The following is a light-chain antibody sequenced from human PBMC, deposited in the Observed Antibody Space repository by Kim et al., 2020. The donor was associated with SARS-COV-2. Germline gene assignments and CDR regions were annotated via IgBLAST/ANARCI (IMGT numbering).Light chain of an antibody. CDR3: KSRDRSGNHWG. CDR2: GKN. CDR1: SLRSYY. V-gene: IGLV3-19*01. J-gene: IGLJ3*02. Sequence: SSELTQDPAVSVALGQTVRITCQGDSLRSYYASWYQQKPGQAPVLVIYGKNNRPSGIPDRFSGSSSGNTASLTITGAQAEDEADYYCKSRDRSGNHWGFG.